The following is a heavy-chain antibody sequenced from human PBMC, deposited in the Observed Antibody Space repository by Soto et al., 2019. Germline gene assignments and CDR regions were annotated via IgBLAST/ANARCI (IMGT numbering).Heavy chain of an antibody. D-gene: IGHD6-13*01. V-gene: IGHV4-31*03. Sequence: SETLSLTCTVSGGSISSGGYYWSWIRQHPGKVLLCIGYIYYSGSTYYNPSLKSRVTISVDTSKNQFSLKLSSVTAADTAVYYCARATKEYSSSWYFDYWGQGTLVTVSS. CDR1: GGSISSGGYY. CDR3: ARATKEYSSSWYFDY. CDR2: IYYSGST. J-gene: IGHJ4*02.